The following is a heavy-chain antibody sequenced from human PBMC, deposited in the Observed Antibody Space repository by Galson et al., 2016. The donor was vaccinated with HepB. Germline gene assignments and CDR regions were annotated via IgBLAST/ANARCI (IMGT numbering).Heavy chain of an antibody. CDR1: GFTFKNYA. J-gene: IGHJ4*02. CDR3: AKGTSGPPSYYFDS. V-gene: IGHV3-23*01. CDR2: VSASGSST. Sequence: SLRLSCAASGFTFKNYAMSWVRQAPGDGLEWVSIVSASGSSTYYADSVKGRFTISRDNSRNTLYLQIDSLRAEDTAVYYCAKGTSGPPSYYFDSWGQGTLVTVSS. D-gene: IGHD3-10*01.